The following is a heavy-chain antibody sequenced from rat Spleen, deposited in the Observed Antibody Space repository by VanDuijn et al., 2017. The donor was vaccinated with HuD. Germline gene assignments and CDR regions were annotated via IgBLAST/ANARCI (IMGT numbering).Heavy chain of an antibody. J-gene: IGHJ1*01. Sequence: EVQLAESGGGLVQPGRSLKLSCAASGFTFSDYYMAWVRQAPKKGLEWVATITSGGSNTYYPDSVKGRFTISRDNAKSTLSLQMDSLRSEDTATYYCARFRNGPWWYFDFWGPGTMVTVSS. CDR1: GFTFSDYY. CDR2: ITSGGSNT. D-gene: IGHD4-1*01. CDR3: ARFRNGPWWYFDF. V-gene: IGHV5-7*01.